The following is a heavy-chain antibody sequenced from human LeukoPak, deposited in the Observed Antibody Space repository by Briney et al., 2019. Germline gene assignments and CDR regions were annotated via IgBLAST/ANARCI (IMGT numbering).Heavy chain of an antibody. J-gene: IGHJ4*02. CDR1: GFTFSSSV. V-gene: IGHV1-58*02. Sequence: GTSGKVSCKASGFTFSSSVMKWVRQARGQRLEWRGWIVVHSGNTNYAQKFQERVTITRDMCTSTAYMELSSLTSEDTAVYYCAAERHDSSGYYYFDYWGQGTLVTVSS. CDR2: IVVHSGNT. D-gene: IGHD3-22*01. CDR3: AAERHDSSGYYYFDY.